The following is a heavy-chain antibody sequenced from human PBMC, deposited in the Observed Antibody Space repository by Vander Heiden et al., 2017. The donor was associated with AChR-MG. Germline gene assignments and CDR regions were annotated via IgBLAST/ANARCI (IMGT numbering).Heavy chain of an antibody. Sequence: EVQLVASGGGLVQPGGSLRLSCAASGFTFSSYEMNWVRQAPGKGLEWVSYISSSGSTIYYADSVKGRFTISRDNAKNSLYLQMNSLRAEDTAVYYCARDSCSSTSCYENDYWGQGTLVTVSS. CDR1: GFTFSSYE. CDR3: ARDSCSSTSCYENDY. D-gene: IGHD2-2*01. J-gene: IGHJ4*02. V-gene: IGHV3-48*03. CDR2: ISSSGSTI.